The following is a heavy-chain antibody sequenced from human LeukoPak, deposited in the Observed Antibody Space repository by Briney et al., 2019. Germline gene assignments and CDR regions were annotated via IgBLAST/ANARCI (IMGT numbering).Heavy chain of an antibody. CDR3: ARDPNGGDSANWFDP. CDR1: GYTFTSYG. J-gene: IGHJ5*02. Sequence: GASVKVSCKASGYTFTSYGISWVRQAPGQGLEWMGWISAYNGNTNYAQKLQGRVTMTTDTSTSTAYMELRSLRSDDTAVYYCARDPNGGDSANWFDPWGQGTLVTVSS. D-gene: IGHD3-16*01. V-gene: IGHV1-18*01. CDR2: ISAYNGNT.